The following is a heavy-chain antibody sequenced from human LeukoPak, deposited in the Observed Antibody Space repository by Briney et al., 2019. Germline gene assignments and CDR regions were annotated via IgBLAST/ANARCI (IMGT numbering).Heavy chain of an antibody. CDR1: GFTFSSYS. Sequence: GGSLRLSCAASGFTFSSYSMNWVRQAPGKGLEWVSSISSSDDYIYYADLVKGRFTISRNNAKNSLYLQMSNLRAEDTAVYFCARGGGLDVWGQGATVTVSS. V-gene: IGHV3-21*04. CDR3: ARGGGLDV. D-gene: IGHD3-16*01. CDR2: ISSSDDYI. J-gene: IGHJ6*02.